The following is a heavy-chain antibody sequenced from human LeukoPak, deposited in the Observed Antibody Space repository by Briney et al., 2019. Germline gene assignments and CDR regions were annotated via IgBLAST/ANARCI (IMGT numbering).Heavy chain of an antibody. J-gene: IGHJ4*02. CDR2: IYTSGST. CDR3: ASGARRDGYTYYFDY. V-gene: IGHV4-4*07. D-gene: IGHD5-24*01. Sequence: SETLSLTCTVSGGSISSSYWSWIRQPAGKGLEWIGRIYTSGSTNYNPSLKSRVTMSVDTSKNQFSLKLSSVTAADTAVYYCASGARRDGYTYYFDYWGQGTLVTVSS. CDR1: GGSISSSY.